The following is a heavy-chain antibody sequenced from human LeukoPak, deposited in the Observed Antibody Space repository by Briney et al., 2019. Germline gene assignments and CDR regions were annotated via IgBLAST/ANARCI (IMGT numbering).Heavy chain of an antibody. CDR2: IIPILGIA. CDR1: GGTFSSYA. V-gene: IGHV1-69*04. Sequence: SVKVSCKASGGTFSSYAISWVRQAPGQGLEWMGRIIPILGIANYAQKFQGRVTITADKSTSTAYMELSSLRSEDTAVYYCARGGDGYNQYYFDYWGQGTLVTVSS. D-gene: IGHD5-24*01. CDR3: ARGGDGYNQYYFDY. J-gene: IGHJ4*02.